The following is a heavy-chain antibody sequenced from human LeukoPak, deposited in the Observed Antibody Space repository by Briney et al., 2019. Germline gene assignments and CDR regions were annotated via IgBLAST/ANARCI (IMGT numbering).Heavy chain of an antibody. J-gene: IGHJ6*02. CDR3: ARGGNLLEWLLNHYYYGMDV. V-gene: IGHV4-59*12. CDR2: IFYSGTT. CDR1: GGAISGYY. Sequence: SETLSLTCTVSGGAISGYYWSWIRQPPGKGLEWMGYIFYSGTTNYNPSLKSRVTISVDTSKKRFSLKLSSVTAADTAIYYCARGGNLLEWLLNHYYYGMDVWGQGTTVTVSS. D-gene: IGHD3-3*01.